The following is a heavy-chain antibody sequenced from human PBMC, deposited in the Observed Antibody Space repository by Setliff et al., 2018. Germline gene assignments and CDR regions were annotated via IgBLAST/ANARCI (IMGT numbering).Heavy chain of an antibody. V-gene: IGHV4-61*09. Sequence: PSETLSLTCTVSGGSISSGIYYWSWIRQPAGKGLEWIGHIYTSGSTNYNPSLKSRVTISVDTSKNQFSLKLSSVTAADTAVYYCARVSMYSSSWYYYYYGMDVWGQGTTVTVSS. D-gene: IGHD6-13*01. CDR3: ARVSMYSSSWYYYYYGMDV. CDR2: IYTSGST. CDR1: GGSISSGIYY. J-gene: IGHJ6*02.